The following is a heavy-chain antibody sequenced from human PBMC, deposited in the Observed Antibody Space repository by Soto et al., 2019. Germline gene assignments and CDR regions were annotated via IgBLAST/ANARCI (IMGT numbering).Heavy chain of an antibody. CDR3: ARMGTVTQWHSVDY. CDR1: GGSISSGGYY. Sequence: SETLSLTCTVSGGSISSGGYYWSWIRQHPGKGLEWIGYIYYSGSTYYNPSLKSRVTISVDTSKNQFSLKLSSVTAADTAVYYCARMGTVTQWHSVDYWGQGTLVTVSS. CDR2: IYYSGST. J-gene: IGHJ4*02. V-gene: IGHV4-31*03. D-gene: IGHD4-17*01.